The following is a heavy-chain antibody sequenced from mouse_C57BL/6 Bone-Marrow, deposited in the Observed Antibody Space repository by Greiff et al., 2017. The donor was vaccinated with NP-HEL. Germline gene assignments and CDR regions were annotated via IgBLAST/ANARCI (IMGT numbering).Heavy chain of an antibody. CDR1: GFTFSSYA. Sequence: EVQGVESGGGLVKPGGSLKLSCAASGFTFSSYAMSWVRQTPEQRLEWVATISDGGSYTYYPDNVKGRFTISRDNAKNNLYLQMSHLKSEDTAMYYCARDTDYDPAWFAYWGQGTLVTVSA. D-gene: IGHD2-4*01. J-gene: IGHJ3*01. CDR3: ARDTDYDPAWFAY. V-gene: IGHV5-4*01. CDR2: ISDGGSYT.